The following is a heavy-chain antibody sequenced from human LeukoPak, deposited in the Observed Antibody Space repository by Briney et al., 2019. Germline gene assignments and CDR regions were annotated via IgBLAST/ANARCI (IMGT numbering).Heavy chain of an antibody. CDR2: ISGSGGST. Sequence: GGSLRLSCASSGFTHRNYAMRWVRQAPGKGLEWVSAISGSGGSTYYADSVKGRFTISRDNSKNTLYLQMNSLRAEDTAVYYCAKGAVAGTSDYWGQGTLVTVSS. V-gene: IGHV3-23*01. CDR3: AKGAVAGTSDY. D-gene: IGHD6-19*01. J-gene: IGHJ4*02. CDR1: GFTHRNYA.